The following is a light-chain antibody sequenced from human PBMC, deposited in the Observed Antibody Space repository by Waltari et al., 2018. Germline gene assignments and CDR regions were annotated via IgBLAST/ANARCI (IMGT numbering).Light chain of an antibody. J-gene: IGLJ1*01. CDR2: GNS. CDR3: QSYDISLSGYV. V-gene: IGLV1-40*01. CDR1: SSNIGAGYD. Sequence: QSVMTQPPSVSGAPGQRVTLSCTGRSSNIGAGYDVHWYQHLPGTAPKLLIHGNSKRPSGVPDRFSCAKSGTSASLAITGLQADDEADYYCQSYDISLSGYVFGTGTKVTVL.